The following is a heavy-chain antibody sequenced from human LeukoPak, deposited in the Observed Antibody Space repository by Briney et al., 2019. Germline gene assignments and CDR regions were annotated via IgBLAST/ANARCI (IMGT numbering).Heavy chain of an antibody. V-gene: IGHV3-66*01. D-gene: IGHD3-22*01. J-gene: IGHJ4*02. Sequence: GGSLRLSCAASGFTVSNNYMKWVRQAPGKGLEWVSVIYSGGSTDYADSVKGRFTISRDNYKNTLYLQMNSLRAEDTAVYYCAIDRGYYGNRGFDYWGQGTLVTVSS. CDR2: IYSGGST. CDR3: AIDRGYYGNRGFDY. CDR1: GFTVSNNY.